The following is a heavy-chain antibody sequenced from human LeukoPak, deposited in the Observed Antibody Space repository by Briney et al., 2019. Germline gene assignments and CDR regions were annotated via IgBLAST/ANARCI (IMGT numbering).Heavy chain of an antibody. J-gene: IGHJ4*02. V-gene: IGHV3-30*02. CDR1: GFTFSSYG. CDR3: ASEPHYYDSSGLDY. Sequence: GGSLRLSCAASGFTFSSYGMHWVRQAPGKGLEWVAFIRYDGSNKYYADSVMGRFTISRDNSKNTLYLQMNSLRAEDTAVYYCASEPHYYDSSGLDYWGQGTLVTVSS. CDR2: IRYDGSNK. D-gene: IGHD3-22*01.